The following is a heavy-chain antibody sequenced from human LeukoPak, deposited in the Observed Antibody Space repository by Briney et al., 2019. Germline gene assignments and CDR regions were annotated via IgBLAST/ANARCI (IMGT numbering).Heavy chain of an antibody. CDR1: GFTFSSYA. CDR2: ISYDGSNK. Sequence: GGSLRLSCAASGFTFSSYAMHWVRQAPGKGLEGVAVISYDGSNKYYADPVKGRFTISRDNSKNTLYLQMNSLRAEDTAVYYCATDSVAGSPWTYYFDYWGQGTLVTVSS. CDR3: ATDSVAGSPWTYYFDY. D-gene: IGHD6-19*01. J-gene: IGHJ4*02. V-gene: IGHV3-30*04.